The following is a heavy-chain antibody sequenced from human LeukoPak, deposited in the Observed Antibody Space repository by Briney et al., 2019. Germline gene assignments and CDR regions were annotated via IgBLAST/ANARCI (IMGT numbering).Heavy chain of an antibody. D-gene: IGHD2-15*01. Sequence: GGSLRLSCAASGFTYKLYWMHWVRQVPGKRPVWVSRINDDGSDTIYADSVRGRFTISRDDAKNTVYLQMNNLRAEDTAVYYCVRGGPSTWSWGQGTLVTVSS. V-gene: IGHV3-74*01. CDR1: GFTYKLYW. CDR2: INDDGSDT. CDR3: VRGGPSTWS. J-gene: IGHJ5*02.